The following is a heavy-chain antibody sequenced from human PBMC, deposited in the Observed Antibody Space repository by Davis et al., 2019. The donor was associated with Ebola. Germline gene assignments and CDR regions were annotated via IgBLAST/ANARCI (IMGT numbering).Heavy chain of an antibody. J-gene: IGHJ5*02. CDR1: GCTFSSYA. Sequence: AASVKVSCKASGCTFSSYAISWVRQAPGQGLEWMGGIIPIFGTANYAQKFQGRVTITADESTSTAYMELSSLGSEDTAVYYCARDRGVQGFDPWGQGTLVTVSS. D-gene: IGHD3-10*01. CDR2: IIPIFGTA. CDR3: ARDRGVQGFDP. V-gene: IGHV1-69*13.